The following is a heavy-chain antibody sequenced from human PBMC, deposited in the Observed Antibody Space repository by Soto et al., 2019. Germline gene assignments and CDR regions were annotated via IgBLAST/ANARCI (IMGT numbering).Heavy chain of an antibody. CDR1: GYTFVGYG. V-gene: IGHV1-18*01. Sequence: QVQLMQSEVEVKKPGASVTVSCKASGYTFVGYGISWVRQAPGQDFEWMGWISTYNGNTNYAQKFQDRVTMTADTSTDTAYMELRNLRSDDTAVYYCTRAAYSSGWSGDYWGQGTLVTVTS. CDR2: ISTYNGNT. D-gene: IGHD6-19*01. J-gene: IGHJ4*02. CDR3: TRAAYSSGWSGDY.